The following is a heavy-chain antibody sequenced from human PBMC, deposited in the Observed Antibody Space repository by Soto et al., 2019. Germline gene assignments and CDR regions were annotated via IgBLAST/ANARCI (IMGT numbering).Heavy chain of an antibody. CDR3: ARYCGGGSCYLGAFDI. CDR1: GVSINSANW. D-gene: IGHD2-15*01. CDR2: IYHSGST. V-gene: IGHV4-4*02. J-gene: IGHJ3*02. Sequence: QMQLQESGPGLVKPSGTLSLTCTVSGVSINSANWWTWVRQSPGKGLEWIGEIYHSGSTNFNPSLKSRVTISVDNSKNQFYLELTSVTAVDTAVYYCARYCGGGSCYLGAFDIWGQGTMVTVSS.